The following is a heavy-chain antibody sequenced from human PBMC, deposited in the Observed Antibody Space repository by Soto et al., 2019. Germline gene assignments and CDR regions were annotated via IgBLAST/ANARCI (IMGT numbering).Heavy chain of an antibody. CDR2: IYDTGISGYTPST. V-gene: IGHV4-59*01. J-gene: IGHJ6*02. CDR1: GGSITSSY. Sequence: QVQLQESGPRLVKPSATLSLPCTVSGGSITSSYWSWIRRPPGKGLEWIAYIYDTGISGYTPSTSYNPSPKSRVTMSVDTSKSQFALKLTSVTAADTAVYYCARGEDAFFYYGLDVWGQGITVTVSS. CDR3: ARGEDAFFYYGLDV.